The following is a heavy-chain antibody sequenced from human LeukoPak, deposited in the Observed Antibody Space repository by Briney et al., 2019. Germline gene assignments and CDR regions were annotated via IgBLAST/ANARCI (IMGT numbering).Heavy chain of an antibody. D-gene: IGHD2-21*01. CDR2: IYSGGST. J-gene: IGHJ4*02. V-gene: IGHV3-53*01. CDR3: AGPRGDDY. Sequence: PGGSLRLSCAASGFTFSSYAMSWVRQTPGKGLEWVSLIYSGGSTYYADSVKGRFTISRDNSKNTVYLQMNSLRAEDTAVYYCAGPRGDDYWGQGTLVTVSS. CDR1: GFTFSSYA.